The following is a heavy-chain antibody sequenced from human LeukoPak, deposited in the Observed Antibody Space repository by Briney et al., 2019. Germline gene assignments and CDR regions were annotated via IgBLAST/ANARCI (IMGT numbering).Heavy chain of an antibody. CDR3: AKDYSKTSYYGSGTYYRPNWFDP. J-gene: IGHJ5*02. D-gene: IGHD3-10*01. CDR1: GFTFSSYG. Sequence: GSLSLSCAASGFTFSSYGMHWVRQAPGKGLEWVAFIRYDGSNKYYADSVKGRFTISRDNSKNTLYLQMNSLRAEDTAVYYCAKDYSKTSYYGSGTYYRPNWFDPWGQGTLVTVSS. V-gene: IGHV3-30*02. CDR2: IRYDGSNK.